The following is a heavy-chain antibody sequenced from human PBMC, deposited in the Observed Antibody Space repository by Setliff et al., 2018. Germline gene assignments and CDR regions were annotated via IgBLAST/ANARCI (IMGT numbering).Heavy chain of an antibody. CDR2: INTNTGNP. CDR3: TRVHTFGGTNNWFDP. V-gene: IGHV7-4-1*02. Sequence: ASVKVSCKASGYTFTNYAMNWVRQAPGQGLEWMGWINTNTGNPTYAQGFTGRFVFSLDTSVSTAYLQMNSLRAEDTAVYYCTRVHTFGGTNNWFDPWGQGTLVTVSS. CDR1: GYTFTNYA. D-gene: IGHD3-16*01. J-gene: IGHJ5*02.